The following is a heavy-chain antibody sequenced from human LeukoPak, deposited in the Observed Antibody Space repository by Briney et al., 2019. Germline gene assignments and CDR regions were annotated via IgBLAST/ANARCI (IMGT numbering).Heavy chain of an antibody. J-gene: IGHJ3*02. CDR1: GDSISTYY. Sequence: PETLSLTCTVSGDSISTYYWTWIRQPPGQGLEWIGYISYSGSTNCNPSLKSRVTTSVHTSKNQFSLNLSSVPAADTAVYYCARGTGDRAFDIWGQGTMVTVSS. CDR3: ARGTGDRAFDI. CDR2: ISYSGST. D-gene: IGHD7-27*01. V-gene: IGHV4-59*01.